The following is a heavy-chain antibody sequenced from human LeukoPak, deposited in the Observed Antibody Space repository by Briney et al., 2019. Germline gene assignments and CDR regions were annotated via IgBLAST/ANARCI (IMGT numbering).Heavy chain of an antibody. V-gene: IGHV3-23*01. J-gene: IGHJ1*01. CDR2: ISGSGGST. Sequence: PGGSLRLSCAVSGFAFSSYAMSWVRQTPGKGLEWVSAISGSGGSTYYADSVKGRFTISRDNSKNTLYLQMNSLRAEDTAVYYCAKLNSGRIPGDFQHWGQGTLVTVSS. CDR3: AKLNSGRIPGDFQH. CDR1: GFAFSSYA. D-gene: IGHD1-26*01.